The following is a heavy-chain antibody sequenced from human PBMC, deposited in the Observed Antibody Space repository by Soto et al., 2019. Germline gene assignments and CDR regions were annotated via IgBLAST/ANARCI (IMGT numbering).Heavy chain of an antibody. CDR3: AREGSSSHDYYGMDV. CDR2: INHSGST. CDR1: GGSFSGYY. D-gene: IGHD6-6*01. J-gene: IGHJ6*02. V-gene: IGHV4-34*01. Sequence: QVQLQQWGAGLLKPSETLSLTCAVYGGSFSGYYWSWIRQPPGKGLEWIGEINHSGSTNYNPSLKSRVTISVDTSKNQFSLKLSSVTAADTAVYYCAREGSSSHDYYGMDVWGQGTTVTVSS.